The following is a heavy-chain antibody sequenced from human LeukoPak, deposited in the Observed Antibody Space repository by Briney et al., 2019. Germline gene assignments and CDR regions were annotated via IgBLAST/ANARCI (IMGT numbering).Heavy chain of an antibody. D-gene: IGHD6-19*01. J-gene: IGHJ4*02. V-gene: IGHV3-48*03. CDR1: GFTFSSYE. CDR2: ISSSGSTI. Sequence: GGSLRLSCAASGFTFSSYEMNWARRAPGKGLEWVSYISSSGSTIYYADSVKGRFTISRDNAKNSLYLQMNSLRAEDTAVYYCAREASSGFGRTYYFDYWGQGTLVTVSS. CDR3: AREASSGFGRTYYFDY.